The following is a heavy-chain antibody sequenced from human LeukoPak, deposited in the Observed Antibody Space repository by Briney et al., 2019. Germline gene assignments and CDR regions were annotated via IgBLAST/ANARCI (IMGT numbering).Heavy chain of an antibody. Sequence: ASVKVSCKASGYTFTSYYMHWVRQAPGQGLEWMGIINPSGGSTSYAQKFQGRVTMTRDTSTSTVYMELSSLRSEDTAVYCCANSPHDYGDYMGVFDPWGQGTLVTVSS. CDR2: INPSGGST. J-gene: IGHJ5*02. CDR3: ANSPHDYGDYMGVFDP. V-gene: IGHV1-46*01. CDR1: GYTFTSYY. D-gene: IGHD4-17*01.